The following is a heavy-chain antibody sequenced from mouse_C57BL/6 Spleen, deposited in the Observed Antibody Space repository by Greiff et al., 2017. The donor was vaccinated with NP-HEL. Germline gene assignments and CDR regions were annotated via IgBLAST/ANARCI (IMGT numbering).Heavy chain of an antibody. Sequence: QVHVKQPGAELVKPGASVKLSCKASGYTFTSYWMHWVKQRPGQGLEWIGMIHPNSGSTNYNEKFKSKATLTVDKSSSTAYMQLSSLTSEDSAVYYCARNGNYPMDYWGQGTSVTVSS. V-gene: IGHV1-64*01. CDR1: GYTFTSYW. CDR2: IHPNSGST. CDR3: ARNGNYPMDY. J-gene: IGHJ4*01. D-gene: IGHD2-1*01.